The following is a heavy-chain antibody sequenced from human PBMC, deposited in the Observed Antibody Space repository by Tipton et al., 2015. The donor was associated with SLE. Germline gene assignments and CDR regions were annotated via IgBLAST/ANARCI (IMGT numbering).Heavy chain of an antibody. Sequence: TLSLTCTVSGGSISSNNFFWSWLRPHPGKGLEWIGYIYYSGSAFYNPSLKSRVTMSVDTSKNQFFMRLSPATAADTAVYYCAREVITITDSDAFDIWGQGTMVTVSS. D-gene: IGHD2-21*01. J-gene: IGHJ3*02. V-gene: IGHV4-31*03. CDR3: AREVITITDSDAFDI. CDR2: IYYSGSA. CDR1: GGSISSNNFF.